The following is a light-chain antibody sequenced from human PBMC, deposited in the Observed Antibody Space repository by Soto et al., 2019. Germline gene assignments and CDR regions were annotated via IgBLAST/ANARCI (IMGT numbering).Light chain of an antibody. CDR1: QSVSSSY. Sequence: PRSMSLSPRERATLSCRASQSVSSSYLAWYHQKPGQAPRLLIYGASSGATGIPDRFSGSGSGTDFTLTISRLEPEDFAVSYCQQYGSSPLTFGGGTKVDIK. CDR3: QQYGSSPLT. V-gene: IGKV3-20*01. CDR2: GAS. J-gene: IGKJ4*01.